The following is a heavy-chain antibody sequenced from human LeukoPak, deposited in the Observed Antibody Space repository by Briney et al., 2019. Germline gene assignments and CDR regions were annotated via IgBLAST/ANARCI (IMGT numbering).Heavy chain of an antibody. D-gene: IGHD3-10*01. CDR1: GFTFSSYY. CDR2: IFYTGST. V-gene: IGHV4-39*07. J-gene: IGHJ3*02. CDR3: AKSNGYGLVDI. Sequence: GSLRLSCAASGFTFSSYYMTWVRQAPGKGLEWIGNIFYTGSTYYSPSLKSRVTISLDTSRNQFSLKLTSVTAADTAVYYCAKSNGYGLVDIWGQGTMVTVSS.